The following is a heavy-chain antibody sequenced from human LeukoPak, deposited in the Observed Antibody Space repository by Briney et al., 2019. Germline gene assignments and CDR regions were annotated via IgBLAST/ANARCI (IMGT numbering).Heavy chain of an antibody. J-gene: IGHJ4*02. D-gene: IGHD3-3*01. V-gene: IGHV3-30*18. CDR1: GFTFSSYG. CDR2: ISYDGSNK. CDR3: AKAEYSGNLEI. Sequence: GGSLRLSCAASGFTFSSYGMHWVRQAPGKGLEWVAVISYDGSNKYYADSVKGRFTISRDNSKNTLYLQMNSLRAEDTAVYYCAKAEYSGNLEIWGQGTLVTVSS.